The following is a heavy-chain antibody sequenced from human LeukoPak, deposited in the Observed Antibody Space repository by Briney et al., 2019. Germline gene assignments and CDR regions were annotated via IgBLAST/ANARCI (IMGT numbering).Heavy chain of an antibody. CDR3: AKDDARYCSSTSCYFIDY. J-gene: IGHJ4*02. V-gene: IGHV3-30*18. Sequence: PGGSLRLSCAASGFTFSSYGMHWVRQAPGKGLEWVAVISYDGSNKYYADSVKGRFTISRDNPKNTLYLQMNSLRAEDTAVYYCAKDDARYCSSTSCYFIDYWGQGTLVTVSS. D-gene: IGHD2-2*01. CDR1: GFTFSSYG. CDR2: ISYDGSNK.